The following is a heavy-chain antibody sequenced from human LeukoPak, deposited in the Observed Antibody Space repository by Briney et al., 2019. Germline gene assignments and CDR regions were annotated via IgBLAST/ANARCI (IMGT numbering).Heavy chain of an antibody. Sequence: GGSLRLSCAASGFSFSSYSMNWVRQAPGKGLEWVSYISSSRSTIYYADSVKGRFTISRDNAKNSLCLQMNSLRDENTAVYYCATSTGYYYYYGMDVWGQGTTVTVSS. V-gene: IGHV3-48*02. CDR2: ISSSRSTI. J-gene: IGHJ6*02. D-gene: IGHD1-14*01. CDR1: GFSFSSYS. CDR3: ATSTGYYYYYGMDV.